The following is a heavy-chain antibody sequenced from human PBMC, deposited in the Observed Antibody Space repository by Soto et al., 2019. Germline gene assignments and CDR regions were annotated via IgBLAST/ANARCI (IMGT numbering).Heavy chain of an antibody. CDR3: ARKQAGFFYGIDY. D-gene: IGHD3-3*01. CDR2: IDHSGYT. V-gene: IGHV4-31*03. CDR1: GCSFNSGGYY. J-gene: IGHJ4*02. Sequence: SETLSLPCPVSGCSFNSGGYYWSWIRQHPGKGLEWLGYIDHSGYTFYNPSLQSRIILSMDTSKNQFSLKLSSATAADTAVYFCARKQAGFFYGIDYWGQGTLVTVSS.